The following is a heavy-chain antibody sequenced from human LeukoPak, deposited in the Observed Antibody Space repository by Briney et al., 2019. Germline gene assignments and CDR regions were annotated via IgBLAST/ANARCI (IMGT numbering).Heavy chain of an antibody. J-gene: IGHJ3*02. Sequence: PGGSLRLSCAASGFTFSSYAMHWVRQAPGKGLEWVAVISYDGSNKYYADSVKGRFTISRDNSKNTLYLQMNSLRAEDAAVYYCSSTSSDAFDIWGQGTMVTVSS. D-gene: IGHD2-2*01. CDR1: GFTFSSYA. CDR2: ISYDGSNK. V-gene: IGHV3-30-3*01. CDR3: SSTSSDAFDI.